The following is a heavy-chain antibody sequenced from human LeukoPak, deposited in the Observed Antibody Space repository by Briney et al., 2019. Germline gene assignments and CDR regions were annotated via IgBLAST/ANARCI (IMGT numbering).Heavy chain of an antibody. V-gene: IGHV3-30*18. D-gene: IGHD5-12*01. J-gene: IGHJ4*02. Sequence: PGGTLRLSCAVSGFTFSSYGMHWVRQAPGKGLEWVADISYDGSSKYYADSVKVTFTISRDNSKNSLYLQMNSLRAEATAVYYCAKDFAVRGSSGYDWAFDYWGQGTLVTVSS. CDR3: AKDFAVRGSSGYDWAFDY. CDR1: GFTFSSYG. CDR2: ISYDGSSK.